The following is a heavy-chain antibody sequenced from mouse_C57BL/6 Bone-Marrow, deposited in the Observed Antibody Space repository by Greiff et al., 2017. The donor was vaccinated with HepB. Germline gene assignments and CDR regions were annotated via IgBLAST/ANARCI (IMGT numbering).Heavy chain of an antibody. CDR3: ARWGTTVPFAMDY. CDR2: IYPGSGST. J-gene: IGHJ4*01. Sequence: QVQLQQPGAELVKPGASVKMSCKASGYTFTSYWITWVKQRPGQGLEWIGDIYPGSGSTNYNEKFKSKATLTVDTSSSTAYMQLSSLTSEDSAVYYCARWGTTVPFAMDYWGQGTSVTVSS. V-gene: IGHV1-55*01. D-gene: IGHD1-1*01. CDR1: GYTFTSYW.